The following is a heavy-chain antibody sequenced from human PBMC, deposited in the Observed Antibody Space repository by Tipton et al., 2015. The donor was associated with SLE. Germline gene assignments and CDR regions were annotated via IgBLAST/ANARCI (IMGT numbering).Heavy chain of an antibody. CDR1: GFTFSSYS. V-gene: IGHV3-30*02. D-gene: IGHD2-2*01. J-gene: IGHJ3*02. CDR3: ANVRFMPDDAFDI. Sequence: SLRLSCAASGFTFSSYSMNWVRQAPGKGLEWVAFIRYDGSNKYYADSVKGRFTISRDNSKNTLYLQMNSLRAEDTAVYYCANVRFMPDDAFDIWGQGTMVTVSS. CDR2: IRYDGSNK.